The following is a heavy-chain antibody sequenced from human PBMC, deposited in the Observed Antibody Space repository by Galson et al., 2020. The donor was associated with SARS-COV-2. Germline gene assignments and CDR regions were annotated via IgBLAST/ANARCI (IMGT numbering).Heavy chain of an antibody. V-gene: IGHV1-2*02. CDR2: INPNSGGT. J-gene: IGHJ6*02. Sequence: DSVKVSCKASGYTFTGYYMHWVRQAPGQGLEWMGWINPNSGGTNYAQKFQGRVTMTRDTSISTAYMELSRLRSDDTAVYYCARDLVYSRVGYGMDVWGQGTTVTVS. CDR1: GYTFTGYY. CDR3: ARDLVYSRVGYGMDV. D-gene: IGHD1-20*01.